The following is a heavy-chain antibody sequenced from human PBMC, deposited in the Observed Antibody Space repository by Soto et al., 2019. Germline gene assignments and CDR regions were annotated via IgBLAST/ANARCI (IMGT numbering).Heavy chain of an antibody. V-gene: IGHV3-48*02. CDR2: ISSSGSTI. D-gene: IGHD3-3*01. CDR1: GFTFISYS. CDR3: ARAGYRSVDY. J-gene: IGHJ4*02. Sequence: EVQLVESGGGLVQPGGSLRLSCAASGFTFISYSMNWVRQAPGKGLEWVSYISSSGSTIYYADTVRGRFTISRDNAKNSLYLQMNSLRDEDTAVYYCARAGYRSVDYWGQGTLVTVSS.